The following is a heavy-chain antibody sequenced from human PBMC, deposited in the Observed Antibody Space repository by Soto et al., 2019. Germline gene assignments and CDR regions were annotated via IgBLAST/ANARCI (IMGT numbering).Heavy chain of an antibody. D-gene: IGHD4-17*01. CDR1: GFTFTSSA. Sequence: SVKVSCKASGFTFTSSAVQWVRQARGQRLEWIGWIVVGSGNTNYAQKFQERVTITRDMSTSTAYMELSSLRSEDTAVYYCACHYGGNAPFDYWGQGTLVTVSS. J-gene: IGHJ4*02. CDR2: IVVGSGNT. V-gene: IGHV1-58*01. CDR3: ACHYGGNAPFDY.